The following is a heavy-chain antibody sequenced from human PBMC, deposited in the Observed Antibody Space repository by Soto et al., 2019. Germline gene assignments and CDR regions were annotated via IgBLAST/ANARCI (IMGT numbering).Heavy chain of an antibody. CDR3: ATIIGFIDY. CDR1: GGSVTSTSNY. CDR2: IYYGGST. J-gene: IGHJ4*02. Sequence: PSETLSLTCTVTGGSVTSTSNYWGWIRQPPGKGLEWIGSIYYGGSTYYNPSLKSRLTISVDASKNQFSLRLTSVTAADTAVYYCATIIGFIDYWGQGTRVTVSS. D-gene: IGHD2-15*01. V-gene: IGHV4-39*01.